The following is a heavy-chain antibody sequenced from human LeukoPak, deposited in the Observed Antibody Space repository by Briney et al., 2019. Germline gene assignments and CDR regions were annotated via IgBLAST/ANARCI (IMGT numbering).Heavy chain of an antibody. V-gene: IGHV4-31*03. CDR2: IYYSGST. CDR1: GGSISSGGYY. J-gene: IGHJ6*02. D-gene: IGHD2-21*01. Sequence: SQTLSLTCTVSGGSISSGGYYWSWIRQHPGKGLEWVGYIYYSGSTYYNPSLKSRVTISVDTSKNQFSLKLSSVTAADTAVYYCARDLFPAGSLREHYYGMDVWGQGTTVTVSS. CDR3: ARDLFPAGSLREHYYGMDV.